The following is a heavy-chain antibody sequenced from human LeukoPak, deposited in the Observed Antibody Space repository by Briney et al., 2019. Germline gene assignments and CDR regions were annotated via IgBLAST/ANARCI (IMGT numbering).Heavy chain of an antibody. J-gene: IGHJ4*02. CDR1: GGSISSYY. Sequence: SETLSLTCTVSGGSISSYYWSWIRQPPGTGLEWIGYIYYSGSTNYNPSLKSRVTISVDTSKNQFSLKLSSVTAADTAVYYCAREDSSSWDYWGQGTLVTVSS. CDR2: IYYSGST. V-gene: IGHV4-59*01. CDR3: AREDSSSWDY. D-gene: IGHD6-13*01.